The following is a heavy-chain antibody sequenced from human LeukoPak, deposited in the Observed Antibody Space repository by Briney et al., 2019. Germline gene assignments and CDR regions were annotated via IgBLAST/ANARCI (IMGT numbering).Heavy chain of an antibody. Sequence: SETLSLTCTVPGGSISSYYWSWIRQPPGKGLEWIGYIYYSGSTNYNPSLKSRVTISVDTSKNQFSLKLSSVTAADTAVYYCARVEGRDFWSGSEDYYFDYWGQGTLVTVSS. D-gene: IGHD3-3*01. CDR2: IYYSGST. J-gene: IGHJ4*02. CDR1: GGSISSYY. CDR3: ARVEGRDFWSGSEDYYFDY. V-gene: IGHV4-59*01.